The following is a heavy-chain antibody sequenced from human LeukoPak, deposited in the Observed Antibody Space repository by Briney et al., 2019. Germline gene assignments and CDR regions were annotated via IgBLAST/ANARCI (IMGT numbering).Heavy chain of an antibody. Sequence: GGSLRLSCAASGFTFSSCWMSWVRQAPGKGLEWVANIKEDGSLKHYVDSVKGRFTISRDNAKNSLYLQMNSLRAEDTAVYYCARDRGSGDAFDIWGQGTMVTVSS. D-gene: IGHD1-26*01. CDR1: GFTFSSCW. CDR3: ARDRGSGDAFDI. V-gene: IGHV3-7*01. CDR2: IKEDGSLK. J-gene: IGHJ3*02.